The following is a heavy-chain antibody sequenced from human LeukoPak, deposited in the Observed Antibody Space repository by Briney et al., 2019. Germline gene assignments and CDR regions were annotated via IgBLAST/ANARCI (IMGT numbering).Heavy chain of an antibody. CDR2: ISSSGYI. J-gene: IGHJ4*02. V-gene: IGHV3-21*01. CDR1: GFTFSSYS. Sequence: GGSLRLSCAASGFTFSSYSMNWVRQAPGEGLEWVSSISSSGYIYYADSVKGRFTISRDNAKNSLYLQMNSLRAEDTAVYYCARDVTYYDILTGYLPLYYFDYWGQGTLVTVSS. CDR3: ARDVTYYDILTGYLPLYYFDY. D-gene: IGHD3-9*01.